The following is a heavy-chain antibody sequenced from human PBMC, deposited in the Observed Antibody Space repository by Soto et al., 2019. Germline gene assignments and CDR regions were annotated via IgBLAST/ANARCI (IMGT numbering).Heavy chain of an antibody. CDR1: GGTFSNHA. V-gene: IGHV1-69*13. CDR3: SRGPDYAGYIDD. D-gene: IGHD4-17*01. J-gene: IGHJ4*02. CDR2: IILPFGTA. Sequence: SVKVSCKASGGTFSNHAINWVRQAPGQGPEWMGGIILPFGTANYAQNFQGRVTITAYESMTTAYLELNGLRSEDTAVYYCSRGPDYAGYIDDWGQGSLVTVSS.